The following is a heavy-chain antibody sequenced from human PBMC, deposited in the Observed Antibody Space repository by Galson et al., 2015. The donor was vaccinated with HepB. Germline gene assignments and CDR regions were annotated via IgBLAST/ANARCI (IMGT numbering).Heavy chain of an antibody. CDR2: IDWDDDK. Sequence: PALVKPTQTLTLTCTFSGFSLSTSGMCVSWIRQPPGKALEWLARIDWDDDKYYSTSLKTRLTISKDTSKNQVVLTMTNMDPVDTATYYCARMVTYSPMGYYYYGMDVWGQGTTVTVSS. J-gene: IGHJ6*02. CDR3: ARMVTYSPMGYYYYGMDV. D-gene: IGHD6-13*01. V-gene: IGHV2-70*11. CDR1: GFSLSTSGMC.